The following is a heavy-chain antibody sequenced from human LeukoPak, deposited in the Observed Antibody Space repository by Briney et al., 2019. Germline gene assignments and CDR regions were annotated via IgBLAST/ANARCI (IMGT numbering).Heavy chain of an antibody. CDR2: IKQDGSAK. V-gene: IGHV3-7*01. CDR3: AKAAQKYYYDSSGYYYYFDY. D-gene: IGHD3-22*01. CDR1: GFTFSNYW. J-gene: IGHJ4*02. Sequence: PGGSLRLSCAASGFTFSNYWMSWVRQAPGKGLEGVANIKQDGSAKYYVDSVKGRFTISRDNAKNSLYLQMNSLRGEDTAVYYCAKAAQKYYYDSSGYYYYFDYWGQGTLATVSS.